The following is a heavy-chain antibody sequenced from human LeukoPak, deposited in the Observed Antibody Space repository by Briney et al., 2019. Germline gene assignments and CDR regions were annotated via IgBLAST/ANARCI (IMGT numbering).Heavy chain of an antibody. V-gene: IGHV3-72*01. CDR2: TRNKANSYTT. CDR1: GGSISSSSYY. Sequence: LSLTCTVSGGSISSSSYYWGWIRQPPGKGLEWVGRTRNKANSYTTEYAASVKGRFTISRDDSKNSLYLQMNSLKTEDTAVYYCATLHDYRIWGQGTMVTVSS. J-gene: IGHJ3*02. D-gene: IGHD4-11*01. CDR3: ATLHDYRI.